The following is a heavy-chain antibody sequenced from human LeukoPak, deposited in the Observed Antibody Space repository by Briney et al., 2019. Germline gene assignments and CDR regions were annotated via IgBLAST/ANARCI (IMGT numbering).Heavy chain of an antibody. D-gene: IGHD6-13*01. CDR3: AREWPYSSSDDAFDI. Sequence: GGSLRLSCAASGFTFSVYWMSWVRQAPGKGLEWVANIKQDGSHIYYVDSVKGRFTISRDNSKNTLYLQMNSLRAEDTAVYYCAREWPYSSSDDAFDIWGQGTMVTVSS. CDR1: GFTFSVYW. CDR2: IKQDGSHI. V-gene: IGHV3-7*01. J-gene: IGHJ3*02.